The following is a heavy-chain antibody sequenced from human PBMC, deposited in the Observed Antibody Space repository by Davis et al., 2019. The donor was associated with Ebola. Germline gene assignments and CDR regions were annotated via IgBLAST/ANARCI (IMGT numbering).Heavy chain of an antibody. Sequence: GESLKISCAASGFTFSKYSMNWFRQAPGKGLEWVSSISSNSRATYYADSLKGRFTISRDNAKSSLYLQMNSLRDEDTGVYYCARGGRFVTPLDHWGPGTLVTVSS. J-gene: IGHJ5*02. D-gene: IGHD2-15*01. CDR2: ISSNSRAT. V-gene: IGHV3-21*01. CDR1: GFTFSKYS. CDR3: ARGGRFVTPLDH.